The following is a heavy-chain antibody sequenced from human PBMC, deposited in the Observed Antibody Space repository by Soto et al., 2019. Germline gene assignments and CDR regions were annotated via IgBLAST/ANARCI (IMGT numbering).Heavy chain of an antibody. CDR1: GFTFSDYV. J-gene: IGHJ6*02. V-gene: IGHV3-23*01. Sequence: EVQLLDSGGDLVQPGGSLRLSCVASGFTFSDYVMSWARQVPGKGLAWVSSISDGGERTDYRDSVRGRFTISRDNAKFTLHLQMNSLRVDDTAIYFCARDRSTDFGLDVWGQGTTVTVSS. D-gene: IGHD3-3*01. CDR3: ARDRSTDFGLDV. CDR2: ISDGGERT.